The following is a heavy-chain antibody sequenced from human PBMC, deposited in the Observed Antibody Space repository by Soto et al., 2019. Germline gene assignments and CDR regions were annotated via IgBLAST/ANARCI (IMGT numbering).Heavy chain of an antibody. V-gene: IGHV4-34*01. CDR1: GGSFSGYY. CDR3: ARGGEVVPAAIDY. CDR2: INHSGST. Sequence: SETLSLTCAVYGGSFSGYYWSWIRQPPGKGLEWIGEINHSGSTNYNPSLKSRVTISVDTSKNQFSLKLSSVTAADTAVYYCARGGEVVPAAIDYWGQGTLVTVSS. D-gene: IGHD2-2*01. J-gene: IGHJ4*02.